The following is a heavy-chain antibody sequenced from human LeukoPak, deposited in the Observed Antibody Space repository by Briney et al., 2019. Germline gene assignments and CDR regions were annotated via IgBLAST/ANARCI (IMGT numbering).Heavy chain of an antibody. D-gene: IGHD3-16*01. CDR3: ARAPLGGAWFDP. Sequence: ASVKVSCKASGYTFTGYYMHWVRQAPGQGLEWMGWINPNSGGTNYAQKFQGRVTMTRDTSISTAYMELSRLRSDDTAVYYCARAPLGGAWFDPWGQGTLVTVSS. CDR1: GYTFTGYY. V-gene: IGHV1-2*02. J-gene: IGHJ5*02. CDR2: INPNSGGT.